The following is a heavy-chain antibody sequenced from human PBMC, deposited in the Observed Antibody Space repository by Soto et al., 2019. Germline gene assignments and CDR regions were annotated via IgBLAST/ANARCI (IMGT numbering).Heavy chain of an antibody. CDR2: IKQDGSEK. V-gene: IGHV3-7*01. CDR3: ARYSYYYDSSGYYYYYGMDV. J-gene: IGHJ6*02. CDR1: GFTFSSYW. D-gene: IGHD3-22*01. Sequence: GGSLRLSCAASGFTFSSYWMSWVRQAPGKGLEWVANIKQDGSEKYYVDSVKGRFTISRDNAKNSLYLQMNSLRAEDTAVYYCARYSYYYDSSGYYYYYGMDVWGQGTTVTVSS.